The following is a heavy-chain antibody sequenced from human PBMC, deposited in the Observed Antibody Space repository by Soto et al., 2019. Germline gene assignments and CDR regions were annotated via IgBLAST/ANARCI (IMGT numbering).Heavy chain of an antibody. V-gene: IGHV1-18*01. CDR3: ARTAELLWFGDQGGY. J-gene: IGHJ4*02. Sequence: QVQLVQSGAEVKKPGASVKVSCKASGYTFTSYGISWVRQAPGQGLEWMGWISAYNGNTNYAQKLQGRVTMTNDTSTSTAYVELRSLRSDETAVYYCARTAELLWFGDQGGYWGQGTLVTVSS. CDR1: GYTFTSYG. D-gene: IGHD3-10*01. CDR2: ISAYNGNT.